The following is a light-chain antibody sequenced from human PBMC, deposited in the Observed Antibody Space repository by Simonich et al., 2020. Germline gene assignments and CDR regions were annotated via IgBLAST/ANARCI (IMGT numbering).Light chain of an antibody. CDR1: QGISSY. V-gene: IGKV1-8*01. CDR2: AAS. CDR3: QQYNSYSMYT. J-gene: IGKJ2*01. Sequence: AIRMTQSPSSLSASTGDRVTITCRASQGISSYLAWYQQKPGKAPKLLIYAASTLQSAVPSRFSGSGSGTDFTLTISCLQSEDFATYYCQQYNSYSMYTFGQGTKLEIK.